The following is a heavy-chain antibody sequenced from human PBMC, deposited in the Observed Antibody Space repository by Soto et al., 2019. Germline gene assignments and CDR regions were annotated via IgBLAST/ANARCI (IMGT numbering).Heavy chain of an antibody. V-gene: IGHV3-23*01. D-gene: IGHD5-18*01. CDR3: ARDVDTTSHLNWFDP. J-gene: IGHJ5*02. CDR1: GFTFSSFA. CDR2: VSRSSGTT. Sequence: GGSLRLSCAASGFTFSSFAMSWVRQAPGKGLEWVSIVSRSSGTTYYADSVKGRFSISRDSSKNMVYLQMDSLRVEDTAVYYCARDVDTTSHLNWFDPWGQGTLVTVSS.